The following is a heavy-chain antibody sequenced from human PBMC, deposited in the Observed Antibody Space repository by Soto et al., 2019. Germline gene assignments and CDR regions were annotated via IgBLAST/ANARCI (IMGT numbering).Heavy chain of an antibody. V-gene: IGHV3-66*01. CDR1: GFTVTNLY. D-gene: IGHD3-3*01. J-gene: IGHJ4*02. CDR2: ISSGGST. Sequence: EVQLVESGGGLVRPGGSLRLSCAASGFTVTNLYMTWVRQAPGKGLEWVSVISSGGSTYYADSVKGRFTISRDNSKNKVFLEMNRLRAGDTAVYYCARDTFGGAYDFCHGGQGTLVTVSS. CDR3: ARDTFGGAYDFCH.